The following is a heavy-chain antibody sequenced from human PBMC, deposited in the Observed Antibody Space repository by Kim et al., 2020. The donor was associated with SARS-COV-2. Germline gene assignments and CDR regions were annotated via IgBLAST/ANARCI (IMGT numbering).Heavy chain of an antibody. J-gene: IGHJ4*02. Sequence: GGSLRLSCAASGFTFSSYAMHWVRQAPGKGLEWVAVISYDGSNKYYADSVKGRFTISRDNSKNTLYLQMHSLRAEDTAVYYCARETASGDSTCFDYWGQG. CDR3: ARETASGDSTCFDY. D-gene: IGHD3-22*01. V-gene: IGHV3-30-3*01. CDR2: ISYDGSNK. CDR1: GFTFSSYA.